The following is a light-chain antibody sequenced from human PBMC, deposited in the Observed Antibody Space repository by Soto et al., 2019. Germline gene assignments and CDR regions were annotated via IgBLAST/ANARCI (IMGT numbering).Light chain of an antibody. V-gene: IGKV4-1*01. CDR2: WAS. Sequence: DIVMTQSPDSLAVSLGERATINCKSSQSVLYSSNNKNYLAWYQQKPGQPPKLLIYWASTRESGVPDRFSGSGSGTDFTLTISSLQAEDVAVYYCHQYYSTPHTFGHGTNVDSK. J-gene: IGKJ3*01. CDR1: QSVLYSSNNKNY. CDR3: HQYYSTPHT.